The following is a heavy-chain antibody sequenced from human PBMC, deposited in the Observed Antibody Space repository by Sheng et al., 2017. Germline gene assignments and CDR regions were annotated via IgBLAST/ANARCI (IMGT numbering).Heavy chain of an antibody. CDR1: GGTFGGYG. CDR3: ARGLVSGPNFYGMDV. Sequence: QLQLMQSGAEVKRPGSSVKVSCEAIGGTFGGYGLSWVRQAPGQGPEWMGGIMPLHGTTIYAQKFQGRLTISVDESMGTGYMELTSLRSEDSALYYCARGLVSGPNFYGMDVWGRGTTVIVSS. D-gene: IGHD2-21*02. J-gene: IGHJ6*02. CDR2: IMPLHGTT. V-gene: IGHV1-69*01.